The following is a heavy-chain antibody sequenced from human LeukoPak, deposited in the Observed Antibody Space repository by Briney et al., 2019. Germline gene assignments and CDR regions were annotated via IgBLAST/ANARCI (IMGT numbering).Heavy chain of an antibody. Sequence: SETLSLTCTVSGGSISSSSYYWGWIRQPPGKGLEWIGSIYYSGSTYYNPSLKSRVTISVDTSKNQFSLKLSSVTAADTAVYYCAREGYYDSSGYYQGYYFDYWGQGALVAVSS. CDR1: GGSISSSSYY. V-gene: IGHV4-39*07. D-gene: IGHD3-22*01. CDR2: IYYSGST. CDR3: AREGYYDSSGYYQGYYFDY. J-gene: IGHJ4*02.